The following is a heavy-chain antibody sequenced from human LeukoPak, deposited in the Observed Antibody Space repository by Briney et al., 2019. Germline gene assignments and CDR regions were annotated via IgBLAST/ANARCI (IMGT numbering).Heavy chain of an antibody. Sequence: GGSLRLSCAASGFTFSSYAMHWVRQAPGKGLEWVAVISYDGSNKYYADSVKGRFTISRDNSKNTLYLQMNSLRAEDTAVYYCAGGMTDAFDIWGQGTMVTVSS. D-gene: IGHD1-1*01. V-gene: IGHV3-30*04. CDR2: ISYDGSNK. J-gene: IGHJ3*02. CDR3: AGGMTDAFDI. CDR1: GFTFSSYA.